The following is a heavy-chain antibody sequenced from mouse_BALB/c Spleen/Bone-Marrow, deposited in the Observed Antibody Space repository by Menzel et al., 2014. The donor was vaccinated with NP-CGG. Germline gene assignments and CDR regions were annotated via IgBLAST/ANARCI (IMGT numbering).Heavy chain of an antibody. CDR3: ARDSRSTVSHFDY. V-gene: IGHV7-3*02. Sequence: EVKLVESGGGLVQPGGSLRLSCATSGFTFTDYYMNWVRQPPGKALERLGFIRNKANGYTTEHSASVKGRFTISRDNSQSILYPQMNTLRAEDSATYYCARDSRSTVSHFDYWGQGTTLTVSS. CDR1: GFTFTDYY. J-gene: IGHJ2*01. CDR2: IRNKANGYTT. D-gene: IGHD1-1*01.